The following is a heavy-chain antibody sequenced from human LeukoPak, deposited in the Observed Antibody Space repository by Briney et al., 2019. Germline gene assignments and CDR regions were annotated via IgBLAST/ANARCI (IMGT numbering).Heavy chain of an antibody. D-gene: IGHD1-26*01. CDR3: ATSRASSGSFYVDY. CDR2: IRVDNGNT. Sequence: ASVKVSCKASGYTFTSYGISWVRQAPGQGLEWMGWIRVDNGNTNYAQKLQGRVTMTTDTSTSTAYMELRSLRSDDTAVYYCATSRASSGSFYVDYWGQGTLVTVSS. J-gene: IGHJ4*02. CDR1: GYTFTSYG. V-gene: IGHV1-18*04.